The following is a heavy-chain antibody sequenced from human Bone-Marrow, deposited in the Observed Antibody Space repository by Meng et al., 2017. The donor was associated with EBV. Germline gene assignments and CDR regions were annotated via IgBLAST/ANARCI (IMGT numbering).Heavy chain of an antibody. V-gene: IGHV3-21*01. J-gene: IGHJ4*02. D-gene: IGHD1-1*01. Sequence: EVQLVGSGGGLVKPGGSLRISCAASGFTFSNYTMNWVRQAPGKGLEWVSSISTQSNYIYYADSMKGRFTISRDNAKNSLYLLMNSLRTEDTAVYYCARGATRFNDRSNFDSWGQGTLVTVSS. CDR2: ISTQSNYI. CDR3: ARGATRFNDRSNFDS. CDR1: GFTFSNYT.